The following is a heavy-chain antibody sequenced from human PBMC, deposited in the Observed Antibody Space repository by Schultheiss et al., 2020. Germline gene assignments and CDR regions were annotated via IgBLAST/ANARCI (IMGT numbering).Heavy chain of an antibody. V-gene: IGHV4-59*01. CDR1: GRSISHYY. CDR2: LYESGVT. D-gene: IGHD3-10*01. CDR3: ARVGITMVRGVIPYGGYYYYGMDV. J-gene: IGHJ6*02. Sequence: SETLSLTCNVSGRSISHYYWNWIRQSPGKGLEWIGYLYESGVTKYNPSLQSRVTISVDTSKNQFSLKLSSVTAADTAVYYCARVGITMVRGVIPYGGYYYYGMDVWGQGTTVTVSS.